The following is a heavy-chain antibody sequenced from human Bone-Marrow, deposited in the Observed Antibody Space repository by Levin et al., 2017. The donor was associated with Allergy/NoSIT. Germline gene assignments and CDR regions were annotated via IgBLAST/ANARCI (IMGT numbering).Heavy chain of an antibody. V-gene: IGHV1-24*01. Sequence: RASVKVSCKVSGYTLIGLSMHWVRQSPGKGLEWMGGFDPDDGETNYAQKFQGRITLTEDTSTDTAYMEMRSLRSEDTAVYYCATLENFGGDSGRSPYHYGLDVWGQGTTVTVTS. J-gene: IGHJ6*02. CDR1: GYTLIGLS. CDR3: ATLENFGGDSGRSPYHYGLDV. CDR2: FDPDDGET. D-gene: IGHD4-23*01.